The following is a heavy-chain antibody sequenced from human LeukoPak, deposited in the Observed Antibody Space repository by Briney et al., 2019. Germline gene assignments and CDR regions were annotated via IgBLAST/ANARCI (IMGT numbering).Heavy chain of an antibody. J-gene: IGHJ3*02. V-gene: IGHV4-30-4*01. D-gene: IGHD3-22*01. Sequence: SQTLSLTCTVSRGSISSGDYYWSWIRQPPGKGLEWIGYIYYSGSTYYNPSLKSRVTISVDTSRNQFSLKLSSVTAADTAVYYCARGPLNYYDSSGYYSEAFDIWGQGTMVTVSS. CDR1: RGSISSGDYY. CDR3: ARGPLNYYDSSGYYSEAFDI. CDR2: IYYSGST.